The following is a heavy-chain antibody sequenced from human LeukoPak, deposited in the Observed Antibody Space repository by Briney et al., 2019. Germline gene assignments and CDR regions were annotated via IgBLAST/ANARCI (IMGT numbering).Heavy chain of an antibody. Sequence: PGGSLRLSCAAPGFSFTNAWVTWVRQAPGKGLEWVGHIKSRTDGGTTHYAAPVKGRFTISRHDSRNMVYLQMNSLKTEHTAVYYCATTVGAIAGMDYWGQGALVTVSS. CDR1: GFSFTNAW. J-gene: IGHJ4*02. CDR2: IKSRTDGGTT. D-gene: IGHD1-26*01. V-gene: IGHV3-15*01. CDR3: ATTVGAIAGMDY.